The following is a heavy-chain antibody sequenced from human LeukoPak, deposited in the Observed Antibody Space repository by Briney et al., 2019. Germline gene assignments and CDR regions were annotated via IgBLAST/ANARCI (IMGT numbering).Heavy chain of an antibody. CDR3: ARELELTFVY. CDR1: GVTVSSYE. Sequence: GESLSLSCAVSGVTVSSYEMNWVRQAPGKGLEWVSYISSSCSTIYYADSVKGRFTLFRNNAKNSLYLQMKSLNSENPAVYSFARELELTFVYWGQRTLVT. J-gene: IGHJ4*02. D-gene: IGHD1-7*01. CDR2: ISSSCSTI. V-gene: IGHV3-48*03.